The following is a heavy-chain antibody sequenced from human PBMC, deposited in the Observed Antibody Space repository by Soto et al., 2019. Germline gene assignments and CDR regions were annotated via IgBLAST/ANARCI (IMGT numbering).Heavy chain of an antibody. D-gene: IGHD3-9*01. J-gene: IGHJ4*02. V-gene: IGHV3-21*01. CDR2: ISSSSSYI. Sequence: GGSLRLSCAASGFTFSSYSMNWVRQAPGKGLEWVSSISSSSSYIYYADSVKDRFTISRDNAKNSLYLQMNSLRAEDTAVYYCARVVAGDILTGYSFDYWGQGTLVTVSS. CDR3: ARVVAGDILTGYSFDY. CDR1: GFTFSSYS.